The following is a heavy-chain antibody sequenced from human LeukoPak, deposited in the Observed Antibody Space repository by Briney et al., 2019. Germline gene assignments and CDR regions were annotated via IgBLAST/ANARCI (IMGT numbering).Heavy chain of an antibody. J-gene: IGHJ4*02. CDR1: GGSISSSSHY. CDR3: ATTTIRLGY. CDR2: MYYRGST. D-gene: IGHD1-26*01. V-gene: IGHV4-39*07. Sequence: SETLSLTCTVSGGSISSSSHYWGWIPQPPRKGLEWIGSMYYRGSTYHSPSLKSRVTISVDTSKNQFSLKLSSVTAADTAVYYCATTTIRLGYWGQGTLVTVSS.